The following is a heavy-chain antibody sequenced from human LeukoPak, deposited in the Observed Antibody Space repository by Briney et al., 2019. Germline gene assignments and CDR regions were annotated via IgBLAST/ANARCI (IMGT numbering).Heavy chain of an antibody. CDR1: GGSISSYY. CDR3: ARVSLDYYYGMDV. CDR2: IYYSGST. J-gene: IGHJ6*01. Sequence: SETLSLTCTVSGGSISSYYWSWMRQPPGKGLEWIGYIYYSGSTNYNPSLKSRVTISIDTSKNQFSLKPSSVTAADTAVYCCARVSLDYYYGMDVWGQGTTVTVSS. V-gene: IGHV4-59*01.